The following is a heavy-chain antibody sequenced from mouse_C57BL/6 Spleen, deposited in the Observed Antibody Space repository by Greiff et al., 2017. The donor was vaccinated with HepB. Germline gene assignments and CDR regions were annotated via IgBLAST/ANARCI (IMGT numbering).Heavy chain of an antibody. D-gene: IGHD1-1*01. J-gene: IGHJ2*01. CDR1: GYTFTSYW. CDR3: ARWIFYGVDY. V-gene: IGHV1-69*01. Sequence: VQLQQSGAELVMPGASVKLSCKASGYTFTSYWMHWVKQRPGQGLEWIGEIDPSDSYTNYNQKFKGKSTLTVDKSSSTAYMQLSSLTSEDSAVYYCARWIFYGVDYWGQCTTLTVSS. CDR2: IDPSDSYT.